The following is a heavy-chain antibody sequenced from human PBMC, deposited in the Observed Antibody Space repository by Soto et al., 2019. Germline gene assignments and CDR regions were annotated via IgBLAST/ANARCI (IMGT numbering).Heavy chain of an antibody. CDR2: IKQDGSEK. Sequence: EVQLVESGGGLVQPGGSLRLSCAASGFTFSSYWMSWVRQAPGKGLEWVANIKQDGSEKYYVDSVKGRFTISRDNAKNALYLQMNSLRAEDTAVYYCARAADIVVVVAATYAFDIWGQGTMVTVSS. CDR1: GFTFSSYW. J-gene: IGHJ3*02. CDR3: ARAADIVVVVAATYAFDI. D-gene: IGHD2-15*01. V-gene: IGHV3-7*01.